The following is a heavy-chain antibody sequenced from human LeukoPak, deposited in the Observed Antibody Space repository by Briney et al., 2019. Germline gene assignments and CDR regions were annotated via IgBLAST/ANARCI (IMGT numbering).Heavy chain of an antibody. V-gene: IGHV4-39*01. J-gene: IGHJ4*02. CDR1: GGSISSSSYY. Sequence: SETLSLTCTVSGGSISSSSYYWGWIRQPPGKGLEWIGSIYYSGSTYYNPSLKSRVTISVDTSKNQFSLKLSSVTAADTAVYYCAIGLPDYGDYWGQGTLVTVSS. CDR2: IYYSGST. CDR3: AIGLPDYGDY. D-gene: IGHD4-17*01.